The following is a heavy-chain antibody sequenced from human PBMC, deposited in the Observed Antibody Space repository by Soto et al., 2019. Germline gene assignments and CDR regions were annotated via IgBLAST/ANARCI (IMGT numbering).Heavy chain of an antibody. CDR1: GFTFSSYW. CDR3: ARIAASGRGSDV. CDR2: IKQDGSEE. D-gene: IGHD6-13*01. Sequence: EVQLVESGGGLVQPGGSLRLSCVDSGFTFSSYWMRWVRQAPVKGLEWVGNIKQDGSEENYVDSVKGRFTISRDNAKNSMYLQMNSLRAEDTAVYYCARIAASGRGSDVWGQGTTVVVFS. J-gene: IGHJ6*02. V-gene: IGHV3-7*01.